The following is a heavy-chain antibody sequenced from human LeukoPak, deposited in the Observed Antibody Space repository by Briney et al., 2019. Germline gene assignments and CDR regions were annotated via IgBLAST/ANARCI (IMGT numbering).Heavy chain of an antibody. V-gene: IGHV3-48*04. CDR2: ISSSSSTI. CDR1: GFTFSSYS. D-gene: IGHD3-22*01. CDR3: ARDGSGYYYDSSGYLSRTDY. Sequence: GGSLRLSCAASGFTFSSYSMNWVRQAPGKGLEWVSYISSSSSTIYYADSVKGRFTISRDNAKNSLYLQMNSLRAEDTAVYYCARDGSGYYYDSSGYLSRTDYWGQGTLVTVSS. J-gene: IGHJ4*02.